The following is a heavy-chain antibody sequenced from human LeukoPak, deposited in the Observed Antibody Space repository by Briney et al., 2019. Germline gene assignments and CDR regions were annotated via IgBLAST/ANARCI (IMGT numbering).Heavy chain of an antibody. D-gene: IGHD2-15*01. CDR1: GGSINSDYY. Sequence: SETLSLTCTVSGGSINSDYYGSWFRQSPGKGLEWIAYIYHSGNTYYNPSLKSRVTMSVDTSTNRFSLRLSYVTAADTAVYYCARRGPGYCSGGRCFGWFDSWGQGTLVTVSS. CDR3: ARRGPGYCSGGRCFGWFDS. CDR2: IYHSGNT. J-gene: IGHJ5*01. V-gene: IGHV4-30-4*01.